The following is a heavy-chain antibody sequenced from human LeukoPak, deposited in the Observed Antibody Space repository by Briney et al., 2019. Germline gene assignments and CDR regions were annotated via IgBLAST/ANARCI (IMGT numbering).Heavy chain of an antibody. CDR2: ISGSASST. CDR1: GFTFSTYA. V-gene: IGHV3-23*01. D-gene: IGHD3-16*01. CDR3: ARHRGISTRDFEY. Sequence: GGSLRLSCAASGFTFSTYAMNWVRQAPGKGLEWVSSISGSASSTYYADSVKGRFTISRDNSRNTLYLHMNSLRAEDTAVYYCARHRGISTRDFEYWGQGTLVTVSS. J-gene: IGHJ4*02.